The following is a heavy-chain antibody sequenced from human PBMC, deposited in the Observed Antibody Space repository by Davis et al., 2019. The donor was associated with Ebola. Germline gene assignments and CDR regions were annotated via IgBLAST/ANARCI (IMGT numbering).Heavy chain of an antibody. Sequence: GESLKISCAASGFTFSDYYMSWIRQAPGKGLEWVSAISGSGGSTYYADSVKGRFTISRDNSKNTLYLQMNSLRAEDTAVYYCARGGEGVWFGELLYAFDIWGQGTMVTVSS. J-gene: IGHJ3*02. CDR1: GFTFSDYY. V-gene: IGHV3-23*01. CDR2: ISGSGGST. CDR3: ARGGEGVWFGELLYAFDI. D-gene: IGHD3-10*01.